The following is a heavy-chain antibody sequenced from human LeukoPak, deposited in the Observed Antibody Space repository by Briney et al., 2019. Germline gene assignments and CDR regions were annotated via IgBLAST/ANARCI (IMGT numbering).Heavy chain of an antibody. J-gene: IGHJ4*02. V-gene: IGHV3-49*04. CDR2: IRSKAYGGTT. D-gene: IGHD5-24*01. CDR3: TREGSGDGYNFYYFDY. CDR1: GFTFSSYA. Sequence: PGGSLRLSCAASGFTFSSYAMHWVRQAPGKGLEWVGFIRSKAYGGTTEYAASVKGRFTISRDDSKSIAYLQMNSLKTEDTAVYYCTREGSGDGYNFYYFDYWGQGTLVTVSS.